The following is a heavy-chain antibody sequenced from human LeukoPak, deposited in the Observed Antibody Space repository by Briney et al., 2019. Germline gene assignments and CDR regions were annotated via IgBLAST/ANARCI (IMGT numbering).Heavy chain of an antibody. CDR1: GFTFSGYG. J-gene: IGHJ4*02. Sequence: PGGSLRLSCAASGFTFSGYGMHWVRQAPGKGLEWVAFIRYDGSNKYYADSVKGRFTISRDNSKNTLYLQMNSLRPEDTAVYYCAKDSRTYCSSTSCYLSTDFDYWGQGTLVTVSS. CDR3: AKDSRTYCSSTSCYLSTDFDY. D-gene: IGHD2-2*01. V-gene: IGHV3-30*02. CDR2: IRYDGSNK.